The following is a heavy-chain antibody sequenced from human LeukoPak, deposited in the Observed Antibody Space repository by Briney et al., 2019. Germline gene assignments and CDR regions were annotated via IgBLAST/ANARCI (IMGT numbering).Heavy chain of an antibody. Sequence: GASVKVSCKASGGTFSSYAISWVRQAPGQGLEWMGGIIPIFGTANYAQKFQGRVTITADKSTSTAYMELSSLRSEDTAVYYCAREGVRYGDYGPVYYYYYMDVWGKGTTVTVSS. J-gene: IGHJ6*03. V-gene: IGHV1-69*06. D-gene: IGHD4-17*01. CDR1: GGTFSSYA. CDR2: IIPIFGTA. CDR3: AREGVRYGDYGPVYYYYYMDV.